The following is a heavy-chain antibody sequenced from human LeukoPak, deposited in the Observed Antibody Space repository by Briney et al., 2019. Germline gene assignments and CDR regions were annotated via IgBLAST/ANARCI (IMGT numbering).Heavy chain of an antibody. CDR1: GGSFSGYY. Sequence: SETLSLTCAVYGGSFSGYYWSWIRQPPGKGLEWIGEINHSGSTNYNPSLKSRVTISVNTSKNQFSLKLSSVTAADTAVYYCARRATNSRITMVRGVIVAANNHHFDYWGQGTLVTVSS. D-gene: IGHD3-10*01. CDR3: ARRATNSRITMVRGVIVAANNHHFDY. V-gene: IGHV4-34*01. CDR2: INHSGST. J-gene: IGHJ4*02.